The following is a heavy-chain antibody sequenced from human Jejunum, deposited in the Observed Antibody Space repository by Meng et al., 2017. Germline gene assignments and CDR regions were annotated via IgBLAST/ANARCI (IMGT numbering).Heavy chain of an antibody. J-gene: IGHJ4*02. CDR3: AREYILLYYGELNHGAIDN. Sequence: SETLSLTCTVSGGSIGSSSNYYWGWIRQPPGKGLEWIGNIYYSGSTFYNPSLKSRVTISMDTSKNQFSLNLSSVTAADTAFYYCAREYILLYYGELNHGAIDNWGQGTLVTVSS. V-gene: IGHV4-39*07. D-gene: IGHD3-10*01. CDR2: IYYSGST. CDR1: GGSIGSSSNYY.